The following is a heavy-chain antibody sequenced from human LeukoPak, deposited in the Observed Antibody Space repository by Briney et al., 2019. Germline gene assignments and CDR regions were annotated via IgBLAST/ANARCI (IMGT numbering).Heavy chain of an antibody. D-gene: IGHD6-6*01. J-gene: IGHJ5*01. CDR3: TRDPRHFDS. Sequence: GGSLRLSCAASGFTFSSYAMSWVRQAPGKGLEWVSYISSSDSTIYYADSVKGRFTISRDNAKNSLYLQMNSLRAEDTAVYYCTRDPRHFDSCGQGTLVTVSS. V-gene: IGHV3-48*04. CDR2: ISSSDSTI. CDR1: GFTFSSYA.